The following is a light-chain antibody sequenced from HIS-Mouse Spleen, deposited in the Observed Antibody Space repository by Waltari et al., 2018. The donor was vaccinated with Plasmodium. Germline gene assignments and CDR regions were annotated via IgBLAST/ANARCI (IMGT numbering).Light chain of an antibody. Sequence: DIQITQSPSSLSASVGDSVTITCRASQSLSSYLNWYQQKPGKAPKLLIYAASSLQSGVPSRFSGSGSGTDFTLTISSLQPEDFATYYCQQSYSTPWTFGQGTKVEIK. CDR2: AAS. CDR3: QQSYSTPWT. J-gene: IGKJ1*01. V-gene: IGKV1-39*01. CDR1: QSLSSY.